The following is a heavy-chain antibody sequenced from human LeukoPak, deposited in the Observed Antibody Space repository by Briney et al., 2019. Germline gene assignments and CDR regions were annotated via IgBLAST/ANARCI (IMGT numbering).Heavy chain of an antibody. V-gene: IGHV7-4-1*02. CDR3: ARSGGSGSYYARYYYYYMDV. CDR1: GYTFTNYA. D-gene: IGHD3-10*01. Sequence: ASVKVSCKASGYTFTNYAMNWVRQAPGQGLEWMGWINTNTGNATYAQGFTGRFVFSLDTSVSTAYLQISSLKAEDTAVFYCARSGGSGSYYARYYYYYMDVWGKGTTVSVSS. J-gene: IGHJ6*03. CDR2: INTNTGNA.